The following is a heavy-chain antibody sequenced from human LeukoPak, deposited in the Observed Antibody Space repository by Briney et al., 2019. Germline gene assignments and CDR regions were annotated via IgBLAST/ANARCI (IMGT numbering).Heavy chain of an antibody. J-gene: IGHJ5*02. CDR3: ARGDDYSKHGLDP. Sequence: ASVKVSCKASGYSFISYGISWVRQAPGQGLEWMGWICVYNGNTNYAQKFQGRVIINTDTSTSTAYMYLRSLGSDDTAVYYGARGDDYSKHGLDPWGKGTLVTVSS. D-gene: IGHD4-11*01. CDR2: ICVYNGNT. V-gene: IGHV1-18*01. CDR1: GYSFISYG.